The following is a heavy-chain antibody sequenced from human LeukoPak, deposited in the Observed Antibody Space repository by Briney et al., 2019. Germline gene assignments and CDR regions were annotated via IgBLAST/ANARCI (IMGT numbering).Heavy chain of an antibody. Sequence: SVKVSCKASGGTFLNYAFSWVRQAPGQGLEWRGGIIPVFGAANYAQKFQDRVTITTDESTTTVYIELSSLRSDDTAVYSCASSRALLHYHMDVWGKGTTVTVSS. V-gene: IGHV1-69*05. CDR2: IIPVFGAA. CDR3: ASSRALLHYHMDV. J-gene: IGHJ6*03. D-gene: IGHD3-10*01. CDR1: GGTFLNYA.